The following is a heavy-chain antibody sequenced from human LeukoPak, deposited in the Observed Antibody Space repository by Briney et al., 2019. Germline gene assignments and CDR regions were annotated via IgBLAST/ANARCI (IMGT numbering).Heavy chain of an antibody. V-gene: IGHV3-66*01. Sequence: GGSLRLSCAASGFTVSTNYMSWVRQAPGKGLEWVSVIYSGASTYYADSAKGRFTISRDNSKNTVYLQMNSLRAEDTAVYYCARDPGYYYGSGSYSDYWGQGTLVTVSS. CDR2: IYSGAST. J-gene: IGHJ4*02. D-gene: IGHD3-10*01. CDR3: ARDPGYYYGSGSYSDY. CDR1: GFTVSTNY.